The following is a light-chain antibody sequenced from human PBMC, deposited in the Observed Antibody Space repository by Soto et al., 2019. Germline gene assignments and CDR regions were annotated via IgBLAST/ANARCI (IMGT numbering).Light chain of an antibody. CDR2: GAS. J-gene: IGKJ1*01. CDR3: QQYGSSPRT. V-gene: IGKV3-20*01. Sequence: EIVLTQSPGTLSLSPGERATLSCRASESVSRSYLAWYQQKPGQAPGLLIFGASSRATGIADKFSGSGSGTDFTLTISSLEPEDFAVYFCQQYGSSPRTFGQGTKVEIK. CDR1: ESVSRSY.